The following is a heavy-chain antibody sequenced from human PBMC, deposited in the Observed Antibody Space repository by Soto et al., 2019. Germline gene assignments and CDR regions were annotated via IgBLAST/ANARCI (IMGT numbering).Heavy chain of an antibody. J-gene: IGHJ5*02. CDR1: GYTFTSYG. V-gene: IGHV1-18*04. D-gene: IGHD4-17*01. CDR3: ARRFRDASTWYGVHWLDP. Sequence: GASVKVSCKASGYTFTSYGISWVRQAPGQGLEWMGWISAYNGNTNYAQKLQGRVTMTTDTSTSTAYMELSNLTTADTAMYFCARRFRDASTWYGVHWLDPWGQGTLVTVSS. CDR2: ISAYNGNT.